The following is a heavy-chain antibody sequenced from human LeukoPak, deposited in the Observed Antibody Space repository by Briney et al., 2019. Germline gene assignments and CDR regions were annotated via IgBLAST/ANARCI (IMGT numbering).Heavy chain of an antibody. D-gene: IGHD5-24*01. CDR2: INPSGGST. V-gene: IGHV1-46*01. J-gene: IGHJ4*02. CDR1: GYTFTSYY. CDR3: ARGGASREGYILFDY. Sequence: ASVKVSCKASGYTFTSYYMHWVRQAPGQGLEWMGIINPSGGSTSYAQKFQGRVTMTRDTSTSTVYMELSSLRSEDTAVYYCARGGASREGYILFDYWGQGPLVTVSS.